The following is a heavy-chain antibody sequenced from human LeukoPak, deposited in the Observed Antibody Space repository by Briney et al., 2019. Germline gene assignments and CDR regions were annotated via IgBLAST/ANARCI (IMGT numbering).Heavy chain of an antibody. D-gene: IGHD6-19*01. CDR1: GFTFRNHG. CDR3: ARALSVDSGWFYFHF. Sequence: PGRSLRLSCAASGFTFRNHGMHWVRQAPGKGLEWLAFIRFDASDTFYAASVKGRFTISRDNSKNTLSLQLNSLKAEDTGLYYCARALSVDSGWFYFHFWGQGTLVTVPS. J-gene: IGHJ4*02. CDR2: IRFDASDT. V-gene: IGHV3-33*01.